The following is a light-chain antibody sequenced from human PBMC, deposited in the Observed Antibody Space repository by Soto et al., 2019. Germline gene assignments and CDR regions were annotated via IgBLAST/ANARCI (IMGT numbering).Light chain of an antibody. V-gene: IGKV1-27*01. J-gene: IGKJ1*01. Sequence: DIHSTHSPSSLSSSLVDRVTITCRASLPISNYLAWYQQKPGKVPKLLIYAASTLQSGVPSRFSGSGSDTDFTLTISSLQPEDVATYYCQKYNSAPPWTFGQGTKVDIK. CDR1: LPISNY. CDR3: QKYNSAPPWT. CDR2: AAS.